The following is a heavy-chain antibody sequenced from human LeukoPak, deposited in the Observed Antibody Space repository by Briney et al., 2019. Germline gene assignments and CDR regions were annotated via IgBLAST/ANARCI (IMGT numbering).Heavy chain of an antibody. J-gene: IGHJ5*02. V-gene: IGHV3-23*01. D-gene: IGHD6-13*01. CDR3: AALGYGSSWYSLQYNWFDP. CDR1: GFTFSSYA. CDR2: ISGSGGST. Sequence: PGGSLRLSCAASGFTFSSYAMSWVRQAPGKGLEWVSAISGSGGSTYYADSVKGRFTISRDNSKNTLYLQMNSLRAEDTAVYYCAALGYGSSWYSLQYNWFDPWGQGTLVTVSS.